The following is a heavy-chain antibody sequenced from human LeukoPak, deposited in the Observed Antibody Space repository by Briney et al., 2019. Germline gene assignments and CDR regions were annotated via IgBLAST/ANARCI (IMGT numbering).Heavy chain of an antibody. Sequence: SETLSLTCAVYGGSFSGYYWSWIRQPPGKGLEWIGEINHSGSTNYNPSLKSRVTISVDTSKNQFSLKLSSVTAADTAVYYCARVRPLAVYDTRRGAFDIWGQGAMVTVSS. J-gene: IGHJ3*02. CDR3: ARVRPLAVYDTRRGAFDI. CDR2: INHSGST. V-gene: IGHV4-34*01. D-gene: IGHD2/OR15-2a*01. CDR1: GGSFSGYY.